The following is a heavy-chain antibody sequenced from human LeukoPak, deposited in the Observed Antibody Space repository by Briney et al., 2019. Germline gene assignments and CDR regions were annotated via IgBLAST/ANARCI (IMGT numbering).Heavy chain of an antibody. CDR3: ATLKGAPDNWFDP. V-gene: IGHV4-59*01. CDR1: GGSFSGYY. J-gene: IGHJ5*02. CDR2: IYYSGAT. Sequence: SSETLSLTCAVYGGSFSGYYWSWIRQPPGKGLEWIGYIYYSGATNYNPSLKSRVIISVDRSKNQFSLELSSVTAADTAVYYCATLKGAPDNWFDPWGQGTLVTVSS.